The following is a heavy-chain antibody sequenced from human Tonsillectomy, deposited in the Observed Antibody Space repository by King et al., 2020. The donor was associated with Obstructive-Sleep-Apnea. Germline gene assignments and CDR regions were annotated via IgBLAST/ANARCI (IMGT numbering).Heavy chain of an antibody. CDR1: KFTFSRYS. J-gene: IGHJ4*02. CDR2: ISSSGNYI. CDR3: ARADCSGGRCLFDS. Sequence: VQLVESGGGLVKPGGYLRLSCAASKFTFSRYSMSWVRQAPGKGMEWVSSISSSGNYIYYRNSVKGRFTVSRNNDFNSLSLQMSSLRAEDTAIYYCARADCSGGRCLFDSWGQGALVTVSS. D-gene: IGHD2-15*01. V-gene: IGHV3-21*06.